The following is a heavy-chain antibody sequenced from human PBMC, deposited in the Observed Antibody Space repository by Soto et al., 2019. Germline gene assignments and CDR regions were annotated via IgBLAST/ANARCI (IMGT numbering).Heavy chain of an antibody. J-gene: IGHJ4*02. V-gene: IGHV1-24*01. Sequence: QVQLVQSGTEVKKPGASVKVSCKVSGYTFTDLSIHWVRQAPGKGLEWMGGFDPEHGETIYAPKFQGRVTMTEDTSADTAYLGLSSLGSEDTAVYYCATGIVATTNGYWGEGTLVTVSS. CDR3: ATGIVATTNGY. D-gene: IGHD5-12*01. CDR2: FDPEHGET. CDR1: GYTFTDLS.